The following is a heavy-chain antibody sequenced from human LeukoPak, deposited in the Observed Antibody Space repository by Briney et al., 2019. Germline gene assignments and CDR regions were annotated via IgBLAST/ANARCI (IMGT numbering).Heavy chain of an antibody. CDR2: VGNDGTNK. J-gene: IGHJ3*01. CDR1: GFTFSTYG. D-gene: IGHD2-21*01. Sequence: GGSLRLSCAASGFTFSTYGMHWVRQAPGKGLEWVAAVGNDGTNKYYADSVKGRFIISRDNSKNTVYLQMNSLRAEDTAVYYCAREGLWVGLDSGKTRQAYWESWGQGTMVTVSS. V-gene: IGHV3-33*01. CDR3: AREGLWVGLDSGKTRQAYWES.